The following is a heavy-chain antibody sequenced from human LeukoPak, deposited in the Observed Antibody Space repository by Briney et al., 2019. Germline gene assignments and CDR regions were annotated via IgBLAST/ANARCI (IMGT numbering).Heavy chain of an antibody. D-gene: IGHD2-2*01. CDR1: GYAFTGYY. V-gene: IGHV1-2*02. Sequence: GASVKLSCKASGYAFTGYYMHWVRQASGQGLEWMGWINPNSGGTNYAQKFQGRVTMTRDSSISTAYMELSRLRSDDTAVYYCARGYCSSTSCYDWFDPWGQGTLVTVSS. CDR2: INPNSGGT. CDR3: ARGYCSSTSCYDWFDP. J-gene: IGHJ5*02.